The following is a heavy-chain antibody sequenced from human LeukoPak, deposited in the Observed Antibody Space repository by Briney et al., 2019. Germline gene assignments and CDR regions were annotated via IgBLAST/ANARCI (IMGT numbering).Heavy chain of an antibody. J-gene: IGHJ4*02. D-gene: IGHD1-14*01. Sequence: SETLSLTCTVSCGSISSYYWSWIRQPRGKGREWIGYIYYRGSTNYNPSLKRRVTISVDKSKNQFSLPMRSVTAAETAVYYCARVDRGFFDYWGQGNLVTVSS. CDR2: IYYRGST. V-gene: IGHV4-59*01. CDR1: CGSISSYY. CDR3: ARVDRGFFDY.